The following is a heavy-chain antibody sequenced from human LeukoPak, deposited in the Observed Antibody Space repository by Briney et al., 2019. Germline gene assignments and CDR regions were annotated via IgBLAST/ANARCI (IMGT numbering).Heavy chain of an antibody. D-gene: IGHD2-2*01. CDR3: ARDPYAPSWDGVAYNWFDP. J-gene: IGHJ5*02. V-gene: IGHV3-30*03. Sequence: HPGGSLRLSCEASEFKFSNYGMHWVRQTPGKGLEWVAIISYDGSNKYYAESVKGRFIISRDNTKSTVYLQMNSLRDDDTAVYYCARDPYAPSWDGVAYNWFDPWGQGTPVTVSS. CDR1: EFKFSNYG. CDR2: ISYDGSNK.